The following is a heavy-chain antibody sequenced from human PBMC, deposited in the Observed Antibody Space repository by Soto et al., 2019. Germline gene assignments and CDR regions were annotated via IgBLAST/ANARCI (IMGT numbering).Heavy chain of an antibody. V-gene: IGHV5-51*01. CDR1: GYDLTNYW. CDR3: ARHWGDKSGGVDY. J-gene: IGHJ4*02. Sequence: PGESLKISCQASGYDLTNYWIGWVRQMPGKGLEWMGSIHPRDSDTRYSPSFQGQVTILVDKSISTAYLQWSSPKASDTAIYYCARHWGDKSGGVDYWGQGTLVTVSS. D-gene: IGHD3-10*01. CDR2: IHPRDSDT.